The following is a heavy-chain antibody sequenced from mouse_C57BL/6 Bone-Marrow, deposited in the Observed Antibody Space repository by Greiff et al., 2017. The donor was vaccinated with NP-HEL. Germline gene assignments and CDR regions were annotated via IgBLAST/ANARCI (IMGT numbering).Heavy chain of an antibody. CDR3: ARDRRITTVVARGDY. CDR1: GFTFSSYA. Sequence: EVKLVESGGGLVKPGGSLKLSCAASGFTFSSYAMSWVRQTPEKRLEWVATISDGGSYTYYPDNVKGRFTISRDNAKNNLYLQMSHLKSEDTAMYYCARDRRITTVVARGDYWGKGTTLTVSS. D-gene: IGHD1-1*01. V-gene: IGHV5-4*03. J-gene: IGHJ2*01. CDR2: ISDGGSYT.